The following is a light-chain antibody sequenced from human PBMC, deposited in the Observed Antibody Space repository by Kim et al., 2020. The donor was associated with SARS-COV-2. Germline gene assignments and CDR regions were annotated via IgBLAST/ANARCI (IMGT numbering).Light chain of an antibody. Sequence: IQLTQSPSSLSASVGDRVTITCRATQDIDNYVAWYQQKPGKAPNLLISAASTLQSGVPSRFSGSGSGTDFALTINSLQPEDFAAYNCQYRKNYPHTFGQGTRLEIK. J-gene: IGKJ5*01. CDR3: QYRKNYPHT. CDR1: QDIDNY. CDR2: AAS. V-gene: IGKV1-9*01.